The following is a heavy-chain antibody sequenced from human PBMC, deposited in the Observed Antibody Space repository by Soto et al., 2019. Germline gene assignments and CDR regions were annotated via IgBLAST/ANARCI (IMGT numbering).Heavy chain of an antibody. CDR2: IAPDGSNT. Sequence: PGESLKISCENSGYSFTDYWITWVRQMPGRGLEWMGRIAPDGSNTIYSPSFEGLVTISTDRSIRTAYLQWASLKASDTAIYYCARHACSGGDCYSLDYWGQGT. CDR1: GYSFTDYW. CDR3: ARHACSGGDCYSLDY. D-gene: IGHD2-15*01. J-gene: IGHJ4*02. V-gene: IGHV5-10-1*01.